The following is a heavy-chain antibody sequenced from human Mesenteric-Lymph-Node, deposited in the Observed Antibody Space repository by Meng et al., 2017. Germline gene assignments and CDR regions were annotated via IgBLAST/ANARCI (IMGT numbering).Heavy chain of an antibody. J-gene: IGHJ4*02. D-gene: IGHD2-15*01. CDR3: ANSVGATYTEY. CDR2: SSYSGST. V-gene: IGHV4-31*03. Sequence: SETLSLTCTVSGGSISSGSFYWSWIRQYPGKGLEWIGYSSYSGSTYYNPSLKSRLTISFDTYKNQFSLRLSSVTAADTAVYYCANSVGATYTEYWGQGTLVTVSS. CDR1: GGSISSGSFY.